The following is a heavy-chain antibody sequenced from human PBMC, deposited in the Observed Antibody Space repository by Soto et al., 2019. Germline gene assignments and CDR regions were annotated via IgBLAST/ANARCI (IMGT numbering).Heavy chain of an antibody. D-gene: IGHD4-17*01. V-gene: IGHV3-48*01. CDR1: GFTFSSYS. CDR2: ISSSTGIT. J-gene: IGHJ4*02. Sequence: GGSLRLSCAASGFTFSSYSMSWVRQAPGKGLEWVSYISSSTGITYYADSVKGRFTISRDNPKDSLYLQMNSLRAEDTAVYYCARGVTTVVTPSDFDYWGQGTLVTVSS. CDR3: ARGVTTVVTPSDFDY.